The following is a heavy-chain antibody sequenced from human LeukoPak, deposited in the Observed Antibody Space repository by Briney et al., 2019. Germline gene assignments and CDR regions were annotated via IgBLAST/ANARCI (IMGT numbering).Heavy chain of an antibody. V-gene: IGHV3-21*01. D-gene: IGHD3-22*01. CDR3: ARGALYDSSGNRYFQP. Sequence: GGSLRLSCAASGFSFNIYTMNWVRQAPGKGLEWVSSISSSGSYVSQADSLKGRFTISRDNAQNSLYLQMNSLRAEDTAVYYCARGALYDSSGNRYFQPWGQGTLVTVSS. CDR1: GFSFNIYT. J-gene: IGHJ1*01. CDR2: ISSSGSYV.